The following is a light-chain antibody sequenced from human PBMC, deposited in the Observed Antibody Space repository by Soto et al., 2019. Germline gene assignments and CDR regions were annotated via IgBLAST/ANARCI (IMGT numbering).Light chain of an antibody. CDR1: QSVSSNN. Sequence: EIVLTQSPGTLSLSPGERATLSCRASQSVSSNNLAWYQQRPGQAPRVVIYGASTRATGIPERFSGSGSGTDVTLTISRLEPEDFAVYSCQQYGRSPFTFGPGTKVDIK. J-gene: IGKJ3*01. CDR2: GAS. CDR3: QQYGRSPFT. V-gene: IGKV3-20*01.